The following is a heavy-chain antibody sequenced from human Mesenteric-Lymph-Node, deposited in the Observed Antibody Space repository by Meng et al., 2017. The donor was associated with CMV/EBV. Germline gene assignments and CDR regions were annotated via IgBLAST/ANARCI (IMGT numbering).Heavy chain of an antibody. D-gene: IGHD5-24*01. Sequence: TVSGGSIGSCGFYWSWIRQHPGKGLEWIGYIYYSGSTYYNPSLQSRITISVDTSKNQFSLKLSSVTAADTAIYYCARDRDGYNYLDYWGQGSLVTVSS. J-gene: IGHJ4*02. V-gene: IGHV4-31*02. CDR1: GGSIGSCGFY. CDR2: IYYSGST. CDR3: ARDRDGYNYLDY.